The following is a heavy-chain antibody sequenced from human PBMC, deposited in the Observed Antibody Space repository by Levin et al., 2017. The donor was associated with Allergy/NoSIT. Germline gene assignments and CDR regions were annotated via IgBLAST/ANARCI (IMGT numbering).Heavy chain of an antibody. Sequence: GGSLRLSCAASGFTFSSYGMHWVRQAPGKGLEWVAVISYDGSNKYYADSVKGRFTISRDNSKNTLYLQMNSLRAEDTAVYYCAKDVIAARPEYYFDYWGQGTLVTVSS. D-gene: IGHD6-6*01. CDR3: AKDVIAARPEYYFDY. V-gene: IGHV3-30*18. J-gene: IGHJ4*02. CDR2: ISYDGSNK. CDR1: GFTFSSYG.